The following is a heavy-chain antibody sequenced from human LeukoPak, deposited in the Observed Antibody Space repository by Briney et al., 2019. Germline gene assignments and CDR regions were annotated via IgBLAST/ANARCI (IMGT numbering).Heavy chain of an antibody. CDR3: ARAQEDLDY. CDR2: INPSGGST. Sequence: ASVKVSCKASGYSFTRYYLHWVRQAPGQGLEWMGIINPSGGSTSYAQKFQGRVTMTRDTSTSTVYMELSSLRSEDTAVYYCARAQEDLDYWGQGTLVTVSS. J-gene: IGHJ4*02. D-gene: IGHD2-15*01. V-gene: IGHV1-46*01. CDR1: GYSFTRYY.